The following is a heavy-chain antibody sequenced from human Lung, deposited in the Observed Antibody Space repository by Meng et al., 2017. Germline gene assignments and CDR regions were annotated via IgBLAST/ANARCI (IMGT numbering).Heavy chain of an antibody. CDR2: INAGNGNT. J-gene: IGHJ4*02. Sequence: QVQLVQSGAEVKKPGASGKVYGKASGYTFTSYAMHWVRQAPGQRLEWRGWINAGNGNTKYSQKFQGRVTITRDTSASTAYMELSSLRSEDTAVYYCARGEGYCTNGVCSPGYWGQGTLVTVSS. V-gene: IGHV1-3*01. CDR1: GYTFTSYA. CDR3: ARGEGYCTNGVCSPGY. D-gene: IGHD2-8*01.